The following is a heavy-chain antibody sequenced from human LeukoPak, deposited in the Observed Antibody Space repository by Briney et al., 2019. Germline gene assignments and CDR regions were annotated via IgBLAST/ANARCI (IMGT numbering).Heavy chain of an antibody. V-gene: IGHV1-2*02. J-gene: IGHJ3*02. D-gene: IGHD2-2*01. CDR3: ARVQYQLLEGAYDAFDI. CDR1: GYTFTGYY. CDR2: INPNSGGT. Sequence: GASVKVSCKASGYTFTGYYMHWVRQAPGQGLEWMGWINPNSGGTNYAQKFQGRVTMTRDTSISTAYMELSRLRSDDTAVYYCARVQYQLLEGAYDAFDIWGQGTMVTVSS.